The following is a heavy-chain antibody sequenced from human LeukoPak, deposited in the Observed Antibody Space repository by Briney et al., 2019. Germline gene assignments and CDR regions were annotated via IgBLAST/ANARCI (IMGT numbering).Heavy chain of an antibody. CDR1: GYTLTELS. D-gene: IGHD2-15*01. Sequence: ASVKVSCKVSGYTLTELSMHWVRQAPGKGLEWMGGFDPEDGETIYAQKFQGRVIMTEDSSTHTADMELSSLRSEDTAVYYCAVAAVVAFYWGQGTLVTVSS. CDR2: FDPEDGET. V-gene: IGHV1-24*01. J-gene: IGHJ4*02. CDR3: AVAAVVAFY.